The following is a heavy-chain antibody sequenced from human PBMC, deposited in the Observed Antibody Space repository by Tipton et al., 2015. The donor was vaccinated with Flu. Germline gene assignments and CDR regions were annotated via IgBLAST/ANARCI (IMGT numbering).Heavy chain of an antibody. V-gene: IGHV4-39*01. CDR2: IYYSGST. D-gene: IGHD3-10*01. CDR3: ARRWRVLLWFGELLSWFDP. J-gene: IGHJ5*02. CDR1: GGSISSSSYY. Sequence: TLSLTCTVSGGSISSSSYYWGWIRQPPGKGLEWIGSIYYSGSTYYNPSLKSRVTISVDTSKNQFSLKLSSVTAADTAVYYCARRWRVLLWFGELLSWFDPWGQGTLVTVSS.